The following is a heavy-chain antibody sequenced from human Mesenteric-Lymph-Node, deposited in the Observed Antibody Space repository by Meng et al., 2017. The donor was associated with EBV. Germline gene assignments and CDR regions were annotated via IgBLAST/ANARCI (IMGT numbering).Heavy chain of an antibody. J-gene: IGHJ4*02. D-gene: IGHD3-10*01. Sequence: EVQLVESGGGLVEPGGSLRLSRPASGFTFNTYSMDWVRQAPGKGLEWVSSISSTSIYIKYADSLKGRFTISRDNGKNTLYLQMNSLRVEDTAIYYCARDYGSGSHFDYWGRGSLVTVSS. CDR2: ISSTSIYI. V-gene: IGHV3-21*01. CDR1: GFTFNTYS. CDR3: ARDYGSGSHFDY.